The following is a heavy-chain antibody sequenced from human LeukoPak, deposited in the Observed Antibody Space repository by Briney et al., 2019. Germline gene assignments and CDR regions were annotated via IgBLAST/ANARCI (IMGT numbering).Heavy chain of an antibody. CDR2: INKDGREK. CDR1: RFTFTSYW. V-gene: IGHV3-7*01. D-gene: IGHD3-3*01. J-gene: IGHJ4*02. Sequence: GGSLRLSCAASRFTFTSYWMSWVRQPPGKGRGWVAKINKDGREKNYVDSVKGRFTIYRDTAKTSLYLQMNSMRAEDTAVYYCARDRMGNNDFWSGYTTFFDYWGQGTLVTVSS. CDR3: ARDRMGNNDFWSGYTTFFDY.